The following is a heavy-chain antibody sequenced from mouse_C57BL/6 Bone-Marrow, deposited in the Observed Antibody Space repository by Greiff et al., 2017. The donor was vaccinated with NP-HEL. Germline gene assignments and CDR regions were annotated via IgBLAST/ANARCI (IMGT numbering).Heavy chain of an antibody. V-gene: IGHV1-72*01. CDR1: GYTFTSYW. D-gene: IGHD1-1*01. CDR3: ARVNYYGFDY. Sequence: QVQLQQPGAELVKPGASVKLSCKASGYTFTSYWMHWVKQRPGRGLEWIGRIAPNSGGTKYNEKFKSKATLTVDKPSSTAYMQLSSLTSEDSAVYYCARVNYYGFDYWGQGTTLTVSS. CDR2: IAPNSGGT. J-gene: IGHJ2*01.